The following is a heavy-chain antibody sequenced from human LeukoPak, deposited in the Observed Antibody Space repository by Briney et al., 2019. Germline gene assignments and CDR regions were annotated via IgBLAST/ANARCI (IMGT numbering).Heavy chain of an antibody. CDR2: ISAYNGNT. CDR1: GYTFTSYG. D-gene: IGHD6-19*01. V-gene: IGHV1-18*01. CDR3: ARDPGIAVAGTSGFDY. J-gene: IGHJ4*02. Sequence: GASVKVSCKASGYTFTSYGISWVRQAPGQGLEWMGWISAYNGNTNYAQKLQGRVTMTTDTSTSTAYMELRSLRSDDTAVYYCARDPGIAVAGTSGFDYWGQGTLVTVSS.